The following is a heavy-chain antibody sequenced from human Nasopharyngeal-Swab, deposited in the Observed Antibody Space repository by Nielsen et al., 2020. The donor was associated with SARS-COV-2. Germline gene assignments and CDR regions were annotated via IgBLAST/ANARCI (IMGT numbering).Heavy chain of an antibody. D-gene: IGHD4-23*01. CDR3: TRPLGATVVTALTGYYYYMDV. V-gene: IGHV3-73*01. CDR1: GFTFSGSA. Sequence: GGSLRLSCAASGFTFSGSAMHWVRQASGEGLEWVGRIRSKANSYATAYAASVKGRFTISRDDSKNTAYLQMNSLKTEDTAVYYCTRPLGATVVTALTGYYYYMDVWGKGTTVTVSS. CDR2: IRSKANSYAT. J-gene: IGHJ6*03.